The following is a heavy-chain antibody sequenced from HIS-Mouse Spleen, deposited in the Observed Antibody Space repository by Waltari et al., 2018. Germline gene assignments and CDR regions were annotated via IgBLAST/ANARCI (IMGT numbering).Heavy chain of an antibody. V-gene: IGHV4-39*07. CDR1: GGSTSSSSYY. Sequence: QLQLQESGPGLVKPAETLSPTCSVSGGSTSSSSYYWGWSRQPPGKGREWIGSIYYCGSTYYTPSLKSRVTISVDTSKNQFSLKLSSVTAADTAVYYCAREIPYSSSWYDWYFDLWGRGTLVTVSS. D-gene: IGHD6-13*01. CDR3: AREIPYSSSWYDWYFDL. CDR2: IYYCGST. J-gene: IGHJ2*01.